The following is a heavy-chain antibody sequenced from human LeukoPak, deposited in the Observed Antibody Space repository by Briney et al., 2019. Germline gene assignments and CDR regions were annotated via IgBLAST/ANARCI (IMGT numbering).Heavy chain of an antibody. Sequence: ASVKVSCKASGYTFTGYYMHWVRQAPGQGLEWMGWINPNSGGTNYAQKFQGRVTMTRDTSISTAYMELSRLRSDDTAVYYCARGSSSSWYPSYYYYMDVWGKGTTVTVSS. CDR2: INPNSGGT. J-gene: IGHJ6*03. V-gene: IGHV1-2*02. CDR1: GYTFTGYY. D-gene: IGHD6-13*01. CDR3: ARGSSSSWYPSYYYYMDV.